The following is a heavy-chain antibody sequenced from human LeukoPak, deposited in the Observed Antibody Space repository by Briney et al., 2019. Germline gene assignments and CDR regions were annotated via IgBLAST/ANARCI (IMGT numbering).Heavy chain of an antibody. Sequence: ASVKVSCKASGYTFTNYYMHWVRQAPGQGLEWMGIINPSGCSTSYAQKFQGTVTMTRDTSTSTVYMELSSLGSEDTAVYYCARDLYYDSSDFEYWGQGTLVTVSS. CDR3: ARDLYYDSSDFEY. J-gene: IGHJ4*02. D-gene: IGHD3-22*01. V-gene: IGHV1-46*01. CDR1: GYTFTNYY. CDR2: INPSGCST.